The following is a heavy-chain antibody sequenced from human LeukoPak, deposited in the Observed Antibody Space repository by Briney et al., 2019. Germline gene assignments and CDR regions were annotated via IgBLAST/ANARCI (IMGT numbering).Heavy chain of an antibody. CDR3: ARQHGDYRPPYYYYMDV. D-gene: IGHD4-17*01. V-gene: IGHV4-59*08. CDR1: GGSISSYY. Sequence: PSETLSLTCTVSGGSISSYYWSWIRQPPGKGLEWIGYIYYSGSTKYNPSLKSLVTISLDTSKNQFSLKLTSVTAADTAVYYCARQHGDYRPPYYYYMDVWGKGTTVTVSS. CDR2: IYYSGST. J-gene: IGHJ6*03.